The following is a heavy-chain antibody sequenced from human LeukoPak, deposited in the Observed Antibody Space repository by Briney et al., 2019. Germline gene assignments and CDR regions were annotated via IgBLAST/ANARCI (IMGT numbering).Heavy chain of an antibody. CDR2: INPSGGST. CDR1: GYTFTSYY. J-gene: IGHJ6*02. D-gene: IGHD4-17*01. V-gene: IGHV1-46*01. Sequence: ASVKVSCKASGYTFTSYYMHWVRQAPGQGLEWMGIINPSGGSTSYAQKFQGRVTMTRDTSASTVYIELSSLRSEDTAVYYCARDPYGDPGTNYYYYGMDVWGQGTTVTVSS. CDR3: ARDPYGDPGTNYYYYGMDV.